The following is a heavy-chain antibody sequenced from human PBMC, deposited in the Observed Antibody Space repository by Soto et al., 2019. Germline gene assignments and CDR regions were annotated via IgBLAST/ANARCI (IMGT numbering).Heavy chain of an antibody. CDR1: GFTFSSYA. J-gene: IGHJ4*02. D-gene: IGHD6-13*01. Sequence: QVQLVESGGGVVQPGRSLRLSCAASGFTFSSYAMHWVRQAPGKGLEWVAVISYDGSNKYYADAVKGRFTLSRDNSKNTLYLQMNSLRAEDTAVYCCAKAELIAAAGLDYWGQGPMVTVSS. CDR2: ISYDGSNK. V-gene: IGHV3-30-3*01. CDR3: AKAELIAAAGLDY.